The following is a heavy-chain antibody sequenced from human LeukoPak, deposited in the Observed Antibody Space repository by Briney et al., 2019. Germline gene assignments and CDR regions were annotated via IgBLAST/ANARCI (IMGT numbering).Heavy chain of an antibody. V-gene: IGHV3-30-3*01. CDR2: ISYDGSNK. CDR3: ARDRWAWDFYFDY. CDR1: GFTFSSYP. J-gene: IGHJ4*02. D-gene: IGHD1-26*01. Sequence: GRSLRLSCAASGFTFSSYPMHWVRQAPGKGLEWVAVISYDGSNKYYADSVKGRFTISRDNSKNTLYLQMNSLRAEDTAVYYCARDRWAWDFYFDYWGQGTLVTVSS.